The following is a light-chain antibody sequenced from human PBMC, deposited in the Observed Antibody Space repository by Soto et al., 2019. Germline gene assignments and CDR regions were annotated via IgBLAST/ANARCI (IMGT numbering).Light chain of an antibody. CDR1: QNIPNKY. J-gene: IGKJ1*01. CDR2: GAF. CDR3: QRYDASPT. Sequence: EIVLTQSPDTLSLSVGERAALSCTASQNIPNKYLIWYQQKTGQIPSVLFYGAFIRATGIPDRFSGSGSGTDFILTISRLDPEDFALYYCQRYDASPTFGQGTKV. V-gene: IGKV3-20*01.